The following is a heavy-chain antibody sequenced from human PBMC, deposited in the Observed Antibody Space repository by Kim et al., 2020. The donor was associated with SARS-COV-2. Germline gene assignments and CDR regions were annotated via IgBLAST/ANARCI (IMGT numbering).Heavy chain of an antibody. V-gene: IGHV4-4*02. D-gene: IGHD3-16*01. CDR3: ARVAVGVMTEFDY. J-gene: IGHJ4*02. Sequence: YNPSLKSRVTISVDKSKNQFSLKLSSVTAADTAVYYCARVAVGVMTEFDYWGQGTLVTVSS.